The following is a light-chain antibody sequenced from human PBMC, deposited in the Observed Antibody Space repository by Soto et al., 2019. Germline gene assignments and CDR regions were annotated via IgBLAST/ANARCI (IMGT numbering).Light chain of an antibody. CDR1: QSVSSNY. CDR2: DAS. Sequence: EIVLTQSPGTLSLSPGERATLSCRASQSVSSNYLAWYQQNPGQAPRLLIYDASSRATGIPDRFSGSGSGTDFTLTISRLEPEDFAVYYCQQYGSSPLTFGGGTTVEIK. CDR3: QQYGSSPLT. V-gene: IGKV3-20*01. J-gene: IGKJ4*01.